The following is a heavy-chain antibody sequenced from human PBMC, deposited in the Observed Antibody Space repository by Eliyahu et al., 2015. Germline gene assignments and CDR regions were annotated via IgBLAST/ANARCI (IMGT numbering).Heavy chain of an antibody. J-gene: IGHJ5*02. CDR1: GGTFXXYA. D-gene: IGHD5-12*01. V-gene: IGHV1-69*01. Sequence: QVQLVQSGAEVKKPGXSXKVXCKAXGGTFXXYAISWVRQAPGRGLEWMAGIIPITGKSKXAQDFRGRLTITADESTATVYMELRSLRFEDTAVYYCARDRGHSGYNPTSWFDQWGQGTLVTVSS. CDR3: ARDRGHSGYNPTSWFDQ. CDR2: IIPITGKS.